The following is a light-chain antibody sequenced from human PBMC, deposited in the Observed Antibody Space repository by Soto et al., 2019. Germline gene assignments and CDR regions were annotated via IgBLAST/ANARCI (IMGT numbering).Light chain of an antibody. J-gene: IGKJ4*01. Sequence: EIVLTQSPGTLSLSPGERATLSCRASQSVSSSYLAWYQQKPGQAPRLLIYAASSRATGIPDRFTGSGSGTGFTLTISRLEPEDFAVYYCQQYGKYGSSPLTSGGGTKVDIK. CDR1: QSVSSSY. CDR2: AAS. V-gene: IGKV3-20*01. CDR3: QQYGKYGSSPLT.